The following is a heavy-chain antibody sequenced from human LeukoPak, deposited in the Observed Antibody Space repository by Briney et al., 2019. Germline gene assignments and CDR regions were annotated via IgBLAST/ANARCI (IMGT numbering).Heavy chain of an antibody. D-gene: IGHD3-9*01. CDR1: GFTFSSYS. Sequence: GGSLRLSWAASGFTFSSYSMNWVRQAPGKGLGWVSSISSSSSYIYYADSVKGRFTISRDNAKNSLYLQMNSLRAEDTAVYYCARERLVADNWFDPWGQGTLVTVSS. V-gene: IGHV3-21*01. CDR2: ISSSSSYI. J-gene: IGHJ5*02. CDR3: ARERLVADNWFDP.